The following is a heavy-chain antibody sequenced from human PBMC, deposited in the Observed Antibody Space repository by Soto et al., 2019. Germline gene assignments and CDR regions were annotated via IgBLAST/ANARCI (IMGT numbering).Heavy chain of an antibody. CDR2: IYYSGST. J-gene: IGHJ3*02. CDR1: GGSISSGDYY. CDR3: ARYCSSTSCYLGPVDAFDI. D-gene: IGHD2-2*01. V-gene: IGHV4-30-4*01. Sequence: PSETLSRTWTVSGGSISSGDYYWSWIRQPPGKGLEWIGYIYYSGSTYYNPSLKSRVTISVDTSKNQFSLKLSSVTAADTAVYYCARYCSSTSCYLGPVDAFDIWGQGTMVT.